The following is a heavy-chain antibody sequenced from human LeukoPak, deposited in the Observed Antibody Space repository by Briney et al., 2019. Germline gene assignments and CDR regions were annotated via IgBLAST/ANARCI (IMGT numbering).Heavy chain of an antibody. CDR3: AREEVAEEVDTAMGRLGYYYYYMDV. CDR1: GFTFSSYS. CDR2: ISSSSSYI. D-gene: IGHD5-18*01. V-gene: IGHV3-21*01. J-gene: IGHJ6*03. Sequence: GGSLRLSCAASGFTFSSYSMNWVRQAPGKGLEWVSSISSSSSYIYYADSVKGRFTISRDNAKNSLYLQMNSLRAEDTAVYYCAREEVAEEVDTAMGRLGYYYYYMDVWGKGTTVTISS.